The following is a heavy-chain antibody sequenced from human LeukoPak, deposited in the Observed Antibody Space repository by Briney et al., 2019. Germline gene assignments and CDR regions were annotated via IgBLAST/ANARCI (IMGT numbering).Heavy chain of an antibody. CDR2: IYYSGST. CDR3: AGKRERAFDI. D-gene: IGHD1-1*01. V-gene: IGHV4-39*01. Sequence: PSETLSLTCTVSGGSISSSSYYWGWIRQPPGKGLEWIGSIYYSGSTYYNPSLKSRVTISVDTSKNQFSLKLSSVTAADTAVYYCAGKRERAFDIWGQGTMVTVSS. J-gene: IGHJ3*02. CDR1: GGSISSSSYY.